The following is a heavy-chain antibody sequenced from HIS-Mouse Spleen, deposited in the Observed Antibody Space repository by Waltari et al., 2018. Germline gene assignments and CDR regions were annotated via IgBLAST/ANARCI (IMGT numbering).Heavy chain of an antibody. J-gene: IGHJ4*02. D-gene: IGHD6-6*01. CDR3: AKDLRPAYSSSPYFDY. CDR1: GFTFDDYA. Sequence: EVQLVESGGGLVQPGRSLRLSCAASGFTFDDYAMHWVRQAPGKGRVCVSGISWKSGGIGYADAGKGRFTISRDNAKNSLYLQMNSLRAEDTALYYCAKDLRPAYSSSPYFDYWGQGTLVTVSS. V-gene: IGHV3-9*01. CDR2: ISWKSGGI.